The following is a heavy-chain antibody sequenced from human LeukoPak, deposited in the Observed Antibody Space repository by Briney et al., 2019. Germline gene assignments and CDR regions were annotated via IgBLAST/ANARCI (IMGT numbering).Heavy chain of an antibody. J-gene: IGHJ4*02. CDR1: GFTFSSYG. D-gene: IGHD3-22*01. CDR2: IRYDGSNK. V-gene: IGHV3-30*02. Sequence: PGGSLRLSCAASGFTFSSYGMHWVRQAPGKGLEWVAFIRYDGSNKYYADSVKGRFTISRDNSKNTLYLQMNSLRAEDTAVYYCASPDGPDYYDSSGYPSPYYFDYWGQGTLVTVSS. CDR3: ASPDGPDYYDSSGYPSPYYFDY.